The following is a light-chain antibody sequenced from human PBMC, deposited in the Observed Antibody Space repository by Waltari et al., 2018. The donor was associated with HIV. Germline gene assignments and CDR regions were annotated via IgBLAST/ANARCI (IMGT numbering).Light chain of an antibody. CDR3: QQYYSSPWT. Sequence: DVVMTQYPDSLAVSLGERASLNCKSRQRLSYPFDNTNYFLCYQQKSGQPPKFLIYWSCTRESGCPDRFSGSGSGTDFTLTISSLQAEDVAVYYCQQYYSSPWTFGQGTKVEIK. V-gene: IGKV4-1*01. CDR1: QRLSYPFDNTNY. J-gene: IGKJ1*01. CDR2: WSC.